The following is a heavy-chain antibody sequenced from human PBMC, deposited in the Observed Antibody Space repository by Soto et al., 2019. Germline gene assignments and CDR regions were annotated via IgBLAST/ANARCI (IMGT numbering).Heavy chain of an antibody. CDR2: IIPIFGTA. D-gene: IGHD2-15*01. Sequence: QVQLVQSGAEVKKPGSSVKVSCKASGGTFSSYAISWVRQAPGQGLEWMGGIIPIFGTANYAQKFQGRVTITADESTSTAYMELSSLRSEDTAVYYCARGERCSGGSWYGYYYYGMDVWGQGTTVTVSS. CDR1: GGTFSSYA. J-gene: IGHJ6*02. CDR3: ARGERCSGGSWYGYYYYGMDV. V-gene: IGHV1-69*01.